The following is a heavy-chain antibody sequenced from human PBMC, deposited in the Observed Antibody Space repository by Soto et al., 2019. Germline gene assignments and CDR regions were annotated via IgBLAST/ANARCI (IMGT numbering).Heavy chain of an antibody. CDR1: GFTFSDYY. CDR3: ASPDCSSTSCYDLHAFDI. Sequence: GGSLRLSCAASGFTFSDYYMSWIRQAPGKGLEWVSYISSSGSTIYYADSVKGRFTISRDNAKNSLYLQMNSLRAEDTAVYYCASPDCSSTSCYDLHAFDIWGQGTMVTVSS. CDR2: ISSSGSTI. D-gene: IGHD2-2*01. V-gene: IGHV3-11*01. J-gene: IGHJ3*02.